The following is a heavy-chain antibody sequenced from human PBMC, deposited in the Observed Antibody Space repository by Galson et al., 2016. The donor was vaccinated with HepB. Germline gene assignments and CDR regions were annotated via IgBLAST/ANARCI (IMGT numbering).Heavy chain of an antibody. J-gene: IGHJ2*01. CDR2: ISTNSDYI. CDR1: EFTFSTCS. CDR3: ARSPAYGDYLPWYFDL. Sequence: SLRLSCAASEFTFSTCSLNWVRQAPGKGLEWVSSISTNSDYIYYADSVKGRFTISRDDARNSLYLQMKSLRAEDTAVYYCARSPAYGDYLPWYFDLWGRGTLVTVSS. D-gene: IGHD4-17*01. V-gene: IGHV3-21*01.